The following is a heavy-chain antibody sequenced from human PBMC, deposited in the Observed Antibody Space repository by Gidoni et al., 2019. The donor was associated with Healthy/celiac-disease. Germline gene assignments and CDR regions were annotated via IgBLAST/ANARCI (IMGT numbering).Heavy chain of an antibody. CDR3: ARYRYDSRGYESGLAFDI. J-gene: IGHJ3*02. Sequence: QLQLQDSVPGLVKPSETLSLPCTDSGGSIRSSSYYWGWIRQPPGKGLEWNGSIYYSGSTYYNPSLKSRVTISVDTTKNQFSRKLSSVTAADTAVYYCARYRYDSRGYESGLAFDIWGQGTMVTVSS. D-gene: IGHD3-22*01. CDR2: IYYSGST. CDR1: GGSIRSSSYY. V-gene: IGHV4-39*01.